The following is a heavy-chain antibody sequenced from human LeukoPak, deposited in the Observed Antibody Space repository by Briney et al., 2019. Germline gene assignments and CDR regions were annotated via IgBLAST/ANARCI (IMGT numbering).Heavy chain of an antibody. D-gene: IGHD4-17*01. CDR2: ISGTGAFT. J-gene: IGHJ4*02. CDR1: GFTFSTYA. V-gene: IGHV3-23*01. CDR3: AKGHGDYGTGFDL. Sequence: GGSLRLSCAASGFTFSTYAMTWVRQAPGKGLESVSVISGTGAFTYYADSVKGRFTISRDNSKNTLYLQMISLRADDTTIYYCAKGHGDYGTGFDLWGRGTLVTVSS.